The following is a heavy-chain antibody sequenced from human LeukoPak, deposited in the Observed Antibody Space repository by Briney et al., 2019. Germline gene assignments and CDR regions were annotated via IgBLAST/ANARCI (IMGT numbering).Heavy chain of an antibody. V-gene: IGHV3-21*01. CDR3: ARWMHDSAAWRLDY. CDR2: ITTNGFYT. CDR1: GFTFMTYC. D-gene: IGHD3-22*01. J-gene: IGHJ4*02. Sequence: PGGSLRLSCAPSGFTFMTYCMDWVRQAAGKWLEWLSSITTNGFYTIYAESVKGPFTISRETANNSLYLQMNSLRGEDTAVYYCARWMHDSAAWRLDYWGRGALVTVSS.